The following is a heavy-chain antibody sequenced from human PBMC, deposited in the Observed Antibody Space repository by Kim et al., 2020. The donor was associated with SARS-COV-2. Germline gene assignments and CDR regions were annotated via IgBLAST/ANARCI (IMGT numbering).Heavy chain of an antibody. J-gene: IGHJ4*02. Sequence: VEGRFTISRDNSKNTLYLQMNSLRAEDTAVYYCAKMGDYYYDSSGFYFDYWGQGTLVTVSS. V-gene: IGHV3-23*01. D-gene: IGHD3-22*01. CDR3: AKMGDYYYDSSGFYFDY.